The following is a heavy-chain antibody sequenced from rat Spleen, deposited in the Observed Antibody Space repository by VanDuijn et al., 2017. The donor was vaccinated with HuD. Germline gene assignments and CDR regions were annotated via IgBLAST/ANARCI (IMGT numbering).Heavy chain of an antibody. CDR2: ISTGGGNT. D-gene: IGHD1-10*01. J-gene: IGHJ2*01. V-gene: IGHV5-25*01. CDR3: TRGGNYDFDY. Sequence: EVQLVESGGGLVQPGRSLKLSCAASGFTFSNYDMAWVRQAPKKGLEWVASISTGGGNTYYRDSVKGRFTISRDIAKSTLYLQMNDLRSEDTATYYCTRGGNYDFDYWGQGVMVTVSS. CDR1: GFTFSNYD.